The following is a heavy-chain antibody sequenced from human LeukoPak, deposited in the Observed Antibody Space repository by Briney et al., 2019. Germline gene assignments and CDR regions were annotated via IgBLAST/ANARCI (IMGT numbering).Heavy chain of an antibody. D-gene: IGHD2-2*01. V-gene: IGHV1-8*01. CDR3: ARGYIVVVPAAPRADNYYYYGMDV. CDR1: GYTFTSYD. J-gene: IGHJ6*02. Sequence: ASVKVSCKASGYTFTSYDINWVGQATGQGLEGMGWMNPNSGNTGYPQKFQGRVTMTRNTAISTAYMELSSLRSGDTAVYYCARGYIVVVPAAPRADNYYYYGMDVWGQGTTVTVSS. CDR2: MNPNSGNT.